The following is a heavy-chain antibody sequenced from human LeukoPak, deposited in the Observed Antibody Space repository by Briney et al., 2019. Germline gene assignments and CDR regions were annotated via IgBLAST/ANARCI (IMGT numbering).Heavy chain of an antibody. J-gene: IGHJ4*02. CDR2: IYYSGST. Sequence: SQTLSLTCTVSGGSISSGDYYWSGIRQPPGKGLEWIGYIYYSGSTYYNPSLKSRVTISVDTSKNQFSLKLSSVTAADTAIYFCARDRGAYYWSYWGQGALVTVSS. CDR1: GGSISSGDYY. V-gene: IGHV4-30-4*01. D-gene: IGHD3-22*01. CDR3: ARDRGAYYWSY.